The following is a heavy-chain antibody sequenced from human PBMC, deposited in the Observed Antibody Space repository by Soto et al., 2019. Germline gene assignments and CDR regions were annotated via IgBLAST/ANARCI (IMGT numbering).Heavy chain of an antibody. Sequence: PSETLSLTCSDSGGSVRSGSYYWTWIRQPPGKGREWIGYIYQSGTTNYNTSLKSRATISIDTSKNQFFLKLNSVTAADTAVYYCARDSSGRHDYWGQGTLVTVSS. J-gene: IGHJ4*02. CDR2: IYQSGTT. CDR3: ARDSSGRHDY. V-gene: IGHV4-61*01. D-gene: IGHD3-22*01. CDR1: GGSVRSGSYY.